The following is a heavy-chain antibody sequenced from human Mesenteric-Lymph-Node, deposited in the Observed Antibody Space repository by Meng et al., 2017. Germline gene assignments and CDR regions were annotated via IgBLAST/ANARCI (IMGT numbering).Heavy chain of an antibody. J-gene: IGHJ4*02. CDR2: INHSGST. CDR1: GGSISSGDYY. Sequence: QVQLKESGPGRVQPSQTLSLTCTVSGGSISSGDYYWSWIRQPPGKGLEWIGEINHSGSTNYNPSLKSRVTISVDTSKNQFSLKLSSVTAADTAVYYCASSDYYRSDYWGQGTLVTVSS. D-gene: IGHD3-22*01. CDR3: ASSDYYRSDY. V-gene: IGHV4-30-4*01.